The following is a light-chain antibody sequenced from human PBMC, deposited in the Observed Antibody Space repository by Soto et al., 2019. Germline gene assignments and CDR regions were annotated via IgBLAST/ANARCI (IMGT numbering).Light chain of an antibody. Sequence: EIVLTQSPGTLSLSPGERATLSCRASQSVSSSYVAWYQQKPGQAPRLLIYDASNRATGIPARFSGSGSGTDFTLTISSLEPEDFAVYYCQQRSNWPLLTFGGGTKVDIK. CDR1: QSVSSSY. CDR3: QQRSNWPLLT. V-gene: IGKV3-11*01. CDR2: DAS. J-gene: IGKJ4*01.